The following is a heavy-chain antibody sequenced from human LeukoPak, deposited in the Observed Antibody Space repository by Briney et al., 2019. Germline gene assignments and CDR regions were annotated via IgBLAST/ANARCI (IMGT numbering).Heavy chain of an antibody. Sequence: GGSLRLSCAASGFTFSSYSMNWVRQAPGKGLEWFSSISSSSSYIYYADSVKGRFTISRDNAKNSLYLQMNSLRAEDTAVYYCAKDKVERYYFDYWGQGTLVTVSS. D-gene: IGHD1-1*01. CDR3: AKDKVERYYFDY. CDR2: ISSSSSYI. V-gene: IGHV3-21*01. CDR1: GFTFSSYS. J-gene: IGHJ4*02.